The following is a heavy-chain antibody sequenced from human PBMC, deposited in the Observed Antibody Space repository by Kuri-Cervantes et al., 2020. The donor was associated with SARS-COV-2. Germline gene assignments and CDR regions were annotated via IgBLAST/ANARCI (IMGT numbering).Heavy chain of an antibody. J-gene: IGHJ3*02. CDR3: ARDRGYCSGGSCYQHDAFDI. V-gene: IGHV3-48*04. Sequence: GSLRLSCAASGVTFTSYSMNWVRQAPGKGLEWVSYISTSGGSIFYADSVKGRFTISRDNAKNSVYLQMNSLRAEDTAVYYCARDRGYCSGGSCYQHDAFDIWGRGTMVTVSS. CDR2: ISTSGGSI. CDR1: GVTFTSYS. D-gene: IGHD2-15*01.